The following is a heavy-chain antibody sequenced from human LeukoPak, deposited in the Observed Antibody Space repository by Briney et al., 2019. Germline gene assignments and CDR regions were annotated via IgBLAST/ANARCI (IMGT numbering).Heavy chain of an antibody. D-gene: IGHD2-15*01. J-gene: IGHJ4*02. CDR2: IYYSGST. V-gene: IGHV4-39*07. Sequence: SETLSLTCTVSGGSISSSSYYWGWIRQPPGKGLEWIGSIYYSGSTYYNPSLKSRVTISVDTSKNQFSLKLSSVTAADTAVYYCASDPPYCSGGSCYSNWGQGTLVTVSS. CDR3: ASDPPYCSGGSCYSN. CDR1: GGSISSSSYY.